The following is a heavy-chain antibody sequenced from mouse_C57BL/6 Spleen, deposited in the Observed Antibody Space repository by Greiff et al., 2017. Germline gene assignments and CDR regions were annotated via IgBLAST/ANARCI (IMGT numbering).Heavy chain of an antibody. CDR1: GYTFPSSW. CDR3: AISYGSSGYYYAMDY. D-gene: IGHD1-1*01. V-gene: IGHV1-74*01. Sequence: QVQLQQPGAELVKPGASVKVSCKASGYTFPSSWMHWVKQRPGQGLEWIGRIHPSDSDTNYNQKFKGKATLTVDKSSSTAYMQLSSLTSEDSAVYYCAISYGSSGYYYAMDYWGQGTSVTVSS. CDR2: IHPSDSDT. J-gene: IGHJ4*01.